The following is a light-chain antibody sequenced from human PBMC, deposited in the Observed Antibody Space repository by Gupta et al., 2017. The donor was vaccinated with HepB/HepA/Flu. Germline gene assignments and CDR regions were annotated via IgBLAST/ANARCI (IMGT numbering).Light chain of an antibody. CDR1: NIGSKS. V-gene: IGLV3-21*03. J-gene: IGLJ2*01. CDR3: QVWDSSSDHLVV. CDR2: DDS. Sequence: SSVLTQPPSVSVAPGKPARITCGGNNIGSKSVHWYQQKPGQAPVLVVYDDSDRPSGIPERFSGSNSGNTATLTISRVEAGDEADYYCQVWDSSSDHLVVFGGGTKLTVL.